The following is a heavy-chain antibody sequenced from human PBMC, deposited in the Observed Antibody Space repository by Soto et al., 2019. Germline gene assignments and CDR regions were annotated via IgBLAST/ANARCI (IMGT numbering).Heavy chain of an antibody. J-gene: IGHJ2*01. CDR3: ARDPSGWYGDWYFDL. V-gene: IGHV1-3*01. CDR2: INAGNGNT. D-gene: IGHD6-19*01. Sequence: QVQLVQSGAEVKKPGASVKVSCKASGYTFTSYAMHWVRQAPGQRLEWMGWINAGNGNTKYSQKFQGRVTITRDTSASTAYMELSSLRSEDTAVYYYARDPSGWYGDWYFDLWGRGTLVTVSS. CDR1: GYTFTSYA.